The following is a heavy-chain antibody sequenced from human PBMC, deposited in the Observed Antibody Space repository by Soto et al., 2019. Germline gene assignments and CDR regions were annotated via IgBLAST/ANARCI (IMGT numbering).Heavy chain of an antibody. CDR2: ISYDGSNK. V-gene: IGHV3-30-3*01. CDR1: GFTFSSYA. J-gene: IGHJ4*02. Sequence: QVQLVESGGGVVQPGRSLRLSCAASGFTFSSYAMHWVRQAPGKGLEWVAVISYDGSNKYYADSMKGRFTISRDNSKNTLYLQMNSLRAEDTAVYYCARGASQIAAAGSYFDYWGQGTLVTVSS. D-gene: IGHD6-13*01. CDR3: ARGASQIAAAGSYFDY.